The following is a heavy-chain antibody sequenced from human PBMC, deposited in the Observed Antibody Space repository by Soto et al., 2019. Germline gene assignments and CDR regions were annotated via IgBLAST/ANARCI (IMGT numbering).Heavy chain of an antibody. V-gene: IGHV3-11*01. CDR2: ISSSGSTI. CDR1: GFTFSDYY. J-gene: IGHJ2*01. Sequence: QVQLVESGGGLVKPGGSLRLSCAASGFTFSDYYMRWIRQAPGKGLEWVSYISSSGSTIYYADSVKGRFTISRDNAKNLLYLQMNSLRAEDTALYYCARDLFHYWYFDLWGRGTLVTVSS. CDR3: ARDLFHYWYFDL.